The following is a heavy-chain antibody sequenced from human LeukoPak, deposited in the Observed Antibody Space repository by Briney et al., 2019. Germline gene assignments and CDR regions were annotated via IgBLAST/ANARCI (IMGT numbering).Heavy chain of an antibody. J-gene: IGHJ4*02. CDR1: GDSVSSNRAA. CDR2: TYSRSKWYN. Sequence: HSQTLSLTFAISGDSVSSNRAAWNWIRQSPSRGLEWLGRTYSRSKWYNDYAVYVNSRISINPDTSKNQVSLQLNSVTPEDTAVYYCARAGGISSGYERFDYWGQGTLVTVSS. V-gene: IGHV6-1*01. D-gene: IGHD5-12*01. CDR3: ARAGGISSGYERFDY.